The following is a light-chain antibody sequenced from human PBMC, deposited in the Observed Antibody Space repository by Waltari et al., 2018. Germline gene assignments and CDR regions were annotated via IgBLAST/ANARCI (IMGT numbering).Light chain of an antibody. Sequence: TCRASQSISSYLNWYKEKPGKAPKVLIYASSSLRSGVPSRFSGSRSGTDFTLTINSLQPEDYATYYWQQSYSMPLTFGGGTRVEIK. CDR2: ASS. CDR3: QQSYSMPLT. J-gene: IGKJ4*01. CDR1: QSISSY. V-gene: IGKV1-39*01.